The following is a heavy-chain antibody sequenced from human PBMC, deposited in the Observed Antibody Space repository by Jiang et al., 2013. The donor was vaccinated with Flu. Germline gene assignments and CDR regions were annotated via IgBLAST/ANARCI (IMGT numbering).Heavy chain of an antibody. D-gene: IGHD6-13*01. Sequence: VQLVESGGGLVQPGGSLRLSCAASGFTFSSYVMSWVRQAPGKGLEWVSVISGSGGTYYADSVKGRFTISRDNSKNTLYLQMNSLRAEDTAVYYCAKGHPLSWYVEGPYYFDYWGQGTLVTVSS. CDR1: GFTFSSYV. CDR2: ISGSGGT. J-gene: IGHJ4*02. CDR3: AKGHPLSWYVEGPYYFDY. V-gene: IGHV3-23*04.